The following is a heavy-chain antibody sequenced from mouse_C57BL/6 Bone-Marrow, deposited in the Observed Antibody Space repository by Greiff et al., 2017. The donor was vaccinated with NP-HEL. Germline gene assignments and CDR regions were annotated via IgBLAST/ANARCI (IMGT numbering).Heavy chain of an antibody. CDR2: IYPRSGNT. CDR1: GYTFTRYG. V-gene: IGHV1-81*01. D-gene: IGHD2-2*01. J-gene: IGHJ4*01. CDR3: ASPSTMVSRYAMDY. Sequence: QVQLQQSGAELARPGASVKLSCKASGYTFTRYGISWVKQRTGQGLEWIGEIYPRSGNTYYNEKFKGKATLTADKSSSTAYMELRSLTSEDSAVYVCASPSTMVSRYAMDYWGQGTSVTVSS.